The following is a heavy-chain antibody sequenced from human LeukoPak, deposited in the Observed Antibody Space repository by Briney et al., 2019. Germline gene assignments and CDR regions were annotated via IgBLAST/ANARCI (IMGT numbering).Heavy chain of an antibody. CDR1: GYTFTSYA. Sequence: ASVKVSCKASGYTFTSYAMHWVRQAPGQRLEWMGWINAGNGNTKYSQKFQGRVTITRDTSASTAYMELSSLGSEDTAVYYCAREWKWQQLVPGYWGQGTLVTVSS. D-gene: IGHD6-13*01. CDR3: AREWKWQQLVPGY. CDR2: INAGNGNT. V-gene: IGHV1-3*01. J-gene: IGHJ4*02.